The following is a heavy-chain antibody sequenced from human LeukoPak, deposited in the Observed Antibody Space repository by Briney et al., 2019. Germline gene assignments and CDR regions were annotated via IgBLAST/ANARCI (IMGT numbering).Heavy chain of an antibody. J-gene: IGHJ4*02. D-gene: IGHD5-24*01. CDR2: IKQDGSKK. CDR3: ARDRGWLQFDS. Sequence: GGSLRLSCAASGFTFSSSWMSWVRQAPGKGLEWVADIKQDGSKKFHVDSVKGRFTISRDNAKMSLYLQMNSLRAEDTAVYYCARDRGWLQFDSWGQGTLVTVSS. CDR1: GFTFSSSW. V-gene: IGHV3-7*04.